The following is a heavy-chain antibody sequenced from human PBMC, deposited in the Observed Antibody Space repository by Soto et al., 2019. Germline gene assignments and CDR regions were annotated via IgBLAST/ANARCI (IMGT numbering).Heavy chain of an antibody. CDR1: GYTFTGYY. Sequence: ASVKVSCKASGYTFTGYYMHWVRQAPGQGLEWMGWINPNSGGTNYAQKFQGWVTMTRDTSISTAYMELSRLRSDDTAVYYCATTAGYYYGSGSYSNYYMDVWGKGTTVTVSS. D-gene: IGHD3-10*01. J-gene: IGHJ6*03. CDR3: ATTAGYYYGSGSYSNYYMDV. CDR2: INPNSGGT. V-gene: IGHV1-2*04.